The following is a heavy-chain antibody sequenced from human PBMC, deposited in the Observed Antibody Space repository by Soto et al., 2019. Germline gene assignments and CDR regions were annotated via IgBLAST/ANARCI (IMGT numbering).Heavy chain of an antibody. CDR1: VGSITSGGYY. V-gene: IGHV4-31*03. J-gene: IGHJ5*02. CDR2: KYHSGTT. Sequence: SLSLTCTVSVGSITSGGYYWSWILQPPGKGLEWIGYKYHSGTTYYNPSLRSRVSISVDTSKNQFSLKLSSVTAADTAVYYCARDSRYCSGNSCYSPFDPWGQGALVTVSS. CDR3: ARDSRYCSGNSCYSPFDP. D-gene: IGHD2-15*01.